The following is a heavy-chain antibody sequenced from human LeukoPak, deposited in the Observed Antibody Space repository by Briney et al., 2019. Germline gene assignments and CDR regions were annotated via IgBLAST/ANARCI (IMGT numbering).Heavy chain of an antibody. CDR1: GGSISSGSYY. CDR3: ARASALAGDY. Sequence: PSETLSLTCTVSGGSISSGSYYWTCIRQPAGKGLEWIGRIYTSGSTNYNPSLKSRVTISVDTSKNQFSLKLSSVTAADTAVYYCARASALAGDYWGQGTLVTVSS. D-gene: IGHD6-19*01. J-gene: IGHJ4*02. CDR2: IYTSGST. V-gene: IGHV4-61*02.